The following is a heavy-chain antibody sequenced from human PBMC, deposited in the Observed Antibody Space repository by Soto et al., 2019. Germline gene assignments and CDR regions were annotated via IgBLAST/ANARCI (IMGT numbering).Heavy chain of an antibody. Sequence: PGGSLRLSCAASGFTFSSYGMHWVRQAPGKGLEWVAVIWYDGSNKYYADSVKGRFTISRDNSKNTLYLQMNSLRAEDTAVYYCARDVRDDSSGYYPTIDYWGQGTLVTVS. CDR2: IWYDGSNK. V-gene: IGHV3-33*01. J-gene: IGHJ4*02. CDR1: GFTFSSYG. D-gene: IGHD3-22*01. CDR3: ARDVRDDSSGYYPTIDY.